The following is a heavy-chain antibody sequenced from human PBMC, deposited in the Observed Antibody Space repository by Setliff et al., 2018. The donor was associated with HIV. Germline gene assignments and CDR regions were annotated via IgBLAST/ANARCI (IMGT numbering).Heavy chain of an antibody. J-gene: IGHJ5*02. CDR1: GFTGSTNY. Sequence: GGSLRLSCEVSGFTGSTNYLTWVRQAPGKGREWVSTVYGDGRTVYADYAQGRFTISRDNSNNILFLQMNSLLAEDTAVYYCAKGVKFLDPWGQGTLVTVSS. V-gene: IGHV3-53*01. CDR2: VYGDGRT. D-gene: IGHD3-16*01. CDR3: AKGVKFLDP.